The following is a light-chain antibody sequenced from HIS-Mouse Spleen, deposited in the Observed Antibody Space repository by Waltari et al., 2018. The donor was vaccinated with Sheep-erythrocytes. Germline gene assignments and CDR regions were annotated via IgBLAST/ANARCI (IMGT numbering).Light chain of an antibody. J-gene: IGLJ3*02. CDR1: SSDVGSYNL. CDR3: CSYAGSSTPWV. Sequence: QSALTQPASVSGSPGQSITISCTGTSSDVGSYNLVSWNQQHPGKAPKLMIYEGSKRPSGVSHRFSGSKSGNTASLTISGLQAEDEADYYCCSYAGSSTPWVFGGGTKLTVL. V-gene: IGLV2-23*01. CDR2: EGS.